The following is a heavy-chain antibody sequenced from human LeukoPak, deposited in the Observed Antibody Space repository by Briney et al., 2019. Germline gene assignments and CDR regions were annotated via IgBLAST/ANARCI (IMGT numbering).Heavy chain of an antibody. CDR3: AKDSDYWYFDY. Sequence: GGSLRLSCAASGFTFSDYYMSWIRQTPGKGLEWLSYISSSGSTVFYADSVKGRFIISRDNAKNSLSLQMNSLRAEDTAVYYCAKDSDYWYFDYWGQGTLVTVSS. D-gene: IGHD2-8*02. J-gene: IGHJ4*02. V-gene: IGHV3-11*01. CDR1: GFTFSDYY. CDR2: ISSSGSTV.